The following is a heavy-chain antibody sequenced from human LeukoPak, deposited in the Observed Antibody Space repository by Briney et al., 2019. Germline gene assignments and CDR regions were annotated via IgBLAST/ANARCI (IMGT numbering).Heavy chain of an antibody. CDR3: ARDQYSESYYYWYFDL. D-gene: IGHD1-26*01. Sequence: SETLSLTCTVSGGSVSSGSYYWSWIRQPPGKGLEWMGYIYYSGSTNYNPSLKSRVTISVDTSKDQFSLKLSSVAAADTAVYYCARDQYSESYYYWYFDLWGRGTLVTVSS. CDR2: IYYSGST. V-gene: IGHV4-61*01. J-gene: IGHJ2*01. CDR1: GGSVSSGSYY.